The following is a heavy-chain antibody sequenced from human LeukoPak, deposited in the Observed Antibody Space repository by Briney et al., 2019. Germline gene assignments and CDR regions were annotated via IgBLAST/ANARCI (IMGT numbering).Heavy chain of an antibody. CDR1: GGSFSGYY. V-gene: IGHV4-34*01. J-gene: IGHJ4*02. CDR3: ARRNNEGAEDY. Sequence: SETLSLTCAVYGGSFSGYYWSWIRQPPGKGLEWIGEINHSGSTNYNPSLKSRVTISVDKSKNQFSLKLSSVTAADTAVYYCARRNNEGAEDYWGQGTLVSVSS. D-gene: IGHD1-26*01. CDR2: INHSGST.